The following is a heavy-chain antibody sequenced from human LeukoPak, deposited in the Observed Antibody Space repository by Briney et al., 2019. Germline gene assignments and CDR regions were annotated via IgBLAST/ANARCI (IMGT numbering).Heavy chain of an antibody. J-gene: IGHJ3*02. CDR2: IYYSGST. CDR1: GGSISSYY. V-gene: IGHV4-59*01. Sequence: SETLSLTCTVSGGSISSYYWSWIRQPPGKGLEWIGYIYYSGSTNYNPSLKSRVTISVDTSKNQFSLKLSSVTAADTAVYYCARAYSMRGAFDIWGQGTMVTVFS. CDR3: ARAYSMRGAFDI. D-gene: IGHD2-15*01.